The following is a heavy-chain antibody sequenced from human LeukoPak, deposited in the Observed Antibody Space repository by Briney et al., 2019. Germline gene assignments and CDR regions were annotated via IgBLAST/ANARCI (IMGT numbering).Heavy chain of an antibody. Sequence: GESLKISCKGSGYSFTSYWIGWVRQMPGKGLEWMGIIYPGDSDTRYSPSFQGQVTISADKSISTAYLQWSSLKASDTAMYYCARGRIDTSSGYYYSYYYYYMDVWGKGTTVTVSS. V-gene: IGHV5-51*01. J-gene: IGHJ6*03. CDR1: GYSFTSYW. D-gene: IGHD3-22*01. CDR2: IYPGDSDT. CDR3: ARGRIDTSSGYYYSYYYYYMDV.